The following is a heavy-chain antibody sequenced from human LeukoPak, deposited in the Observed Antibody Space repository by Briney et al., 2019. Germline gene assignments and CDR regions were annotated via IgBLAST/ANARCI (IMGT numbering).Heavy chain of an antibody. V-gene: IGHV3-15*01. D-gene: IGHD2-2*01. CDR1: GFTFINYG. Sequence: PGRSLRLPCAASGFTFINYGMYWVRQAPGKGLEWVGLIRDKPDGGTTDYAAPVKGRFTISRDDSKSMLYLQMNSLKTEDTAVYYCTTDNAPGMDVWGQGTTVTVSS. J-gene: IGHJ6*02. CDR2: IRDKPDGGTT. CDR3: TTDNAPGMDV.